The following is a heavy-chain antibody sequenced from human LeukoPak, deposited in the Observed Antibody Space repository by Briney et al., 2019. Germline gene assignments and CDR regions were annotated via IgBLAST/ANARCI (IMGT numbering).Heavy chain of an antibody. CDR2: ISGSGGGT. V-gene: IGHV3-23*01. J-gene: IGHJ4*02. CDR3: VASSCGGDCYSGLDN. CDR1: KFTFSNCA. Sequence: TGGSLRLTCAASKFTFSNCALMWVRQAPGKGLEWVSAISGSGGGTYYADSVKGRFTISRNNSKSTLYLQMNSRRAEDKVVYFCVASSCGGDCYSGLDNWGQGTLVTVSS. D-gene: IGHD2-21*02.